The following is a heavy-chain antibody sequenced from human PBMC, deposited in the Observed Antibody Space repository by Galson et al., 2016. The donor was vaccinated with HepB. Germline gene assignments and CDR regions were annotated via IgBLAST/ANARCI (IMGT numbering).Heavy chain of an antibody. D-gene: IGHD2-15*01. V-gene: IGHV3-66*01. Sequence: SLRLSCAASGFTVSNNYMRWVRQAPGKGLEWVSLIYNGGSTYYADSVKGRFTISRDSSKNTLYLQMNRLRAEDTAVYYCARNRHCSGGSCYGAWGQGTLVTVSS. CDR2: IYNGGST. J-gene: IGHJ5*02. CDR1: GFTVSNNY. CDR3: ARNRHCSGGSCYGA.